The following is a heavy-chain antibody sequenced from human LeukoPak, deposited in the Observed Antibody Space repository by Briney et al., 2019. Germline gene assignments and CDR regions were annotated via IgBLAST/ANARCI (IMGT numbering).Heavy chain of an antibody. Sequence: GGSLRLSCAASGFTFSSYGMHWVRQAPGKGLEWVAVIWYDGSNKYYADSVKGRFTISRENSTNTLYLQMNSLRAEDTAVYYCARAAQFTIFYGMDVWGKGTTVTVSS. CDR3: ARAAQFTIFYGMDV. J-gene: IGHJ6*04. D-gene: IGHD3-9*01. V-gene: IGHV3-33*01. CDR1: GFTFSSYG. CDR2: IWYDGSNK.